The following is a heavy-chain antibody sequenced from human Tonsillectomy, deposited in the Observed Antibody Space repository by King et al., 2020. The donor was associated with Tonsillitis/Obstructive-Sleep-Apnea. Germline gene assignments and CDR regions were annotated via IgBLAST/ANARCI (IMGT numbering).Heavy chain of an antibody. Sequence: VQLVESGAEVKKPGEFLRISCKGSGYSFTNYWIAWVRQLPGKGLEWMGNIYPGDSDTTYSPSFQGQVTISADKSITTAYLQWSSLRASDTAMFYCERCGRLWGSTHQGDFDYWGQGTLVTVSS. J-gene: IGHJ4*02. D-gene: IGHD5-12*01. CDR1: GYSFTNYW. V-gene: IGHV5-51*01. CDR3: ERCGRLWGSTHQGDFDY. CDR2: IYPGDSDT.